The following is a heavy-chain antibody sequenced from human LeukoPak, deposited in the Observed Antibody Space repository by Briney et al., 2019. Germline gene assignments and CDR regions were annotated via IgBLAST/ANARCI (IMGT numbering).Heavy chain of an antibody. V-gene: IGHV4-31*03. CDR2: IYYSGST. CDR3: ARRTVTTCLDY. D-gene: IGHD4-11*01. J-gene: IGHJ4*02. Sequence: NPSETLSLTCTVSGGSITSGSYYWSWIRQHPGKGLEWIGYIYYSGSTYYNPSLKSRVTISVDTSKNQFSLKLSSVTAADTAVYYCARRTVTTCLDYWGQGTLVTASS. CDR1: GGSITSGSYY.